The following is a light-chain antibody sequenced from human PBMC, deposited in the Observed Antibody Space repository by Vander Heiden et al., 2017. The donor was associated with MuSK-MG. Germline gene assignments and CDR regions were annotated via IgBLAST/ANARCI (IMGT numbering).Light chain of an antibody. CDR3: AAWDDSLNAYV. J-gene: IGLJ1*01. Sequence: SCSGSSSNIGDNAVNWYQQVPGKAPKLLIYYNDLLPSGVSDRFSGSKSGTSASLAISGLQAEDEADYYCAAWDDSLNAYVFGDGTKVTVL. CDR1: SSNIGDNA. V-gene: IGLV1-36*01. CDR2: YND.